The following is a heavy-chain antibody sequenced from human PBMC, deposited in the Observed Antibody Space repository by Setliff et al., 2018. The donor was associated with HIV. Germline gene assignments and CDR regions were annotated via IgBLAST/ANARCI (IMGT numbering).Heavy chain of an antibody. J-gene: IGHJ3*02. V-gene: IGHV1-18*04. CDR1: GYSFTFYG. D-gene: IGHD3-10*01. CDR2: VSVYNGNK. CDR3: ATPGVGAGAFDI. Sequence: ASVKVSCKASGYSFTFYGLHWVRQAPGQGLEWMGWVSVYNGNKKYAENFQDRLTLTTDASTGTGFMELRGLRSDDTAVYYCATPGVGAGAFDIWGRGTMVTVSS.